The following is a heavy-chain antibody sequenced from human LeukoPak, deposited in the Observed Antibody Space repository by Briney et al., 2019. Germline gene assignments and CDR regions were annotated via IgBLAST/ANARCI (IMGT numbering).Heavy chain of an antibody. CDR2: ITGSGGST. D-gene: IGHD6-13*01. Sequence: GGSLRLSCAASGFTFSSYAMRWVSQAPGKGLEWVSAITGSGGSTYYVDSVKGRFTISRDNSKNTLYLQMNSLRAEDTAVYYCANHTRSIAAAGIDSWGQGTLVTVSS. CDR1: GFTFSSYA. V-gene: IGHV3-23*01. J-gene: IGHJ4*02. CDR3: ANHTRSIAAAGIDS.